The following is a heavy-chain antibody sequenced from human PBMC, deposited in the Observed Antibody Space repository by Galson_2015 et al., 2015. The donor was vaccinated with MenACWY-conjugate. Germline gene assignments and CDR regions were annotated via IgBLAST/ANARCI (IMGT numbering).Heavy chain of an antibody. Sequence: SVKVSCKASGYPFTAYFIHWVRQAPGQGLQWMGWIDPKSGGANYAQNFQVRVTMTRDTSISTAYMDLSSLRSDDTAVYYCTRDSLPPSAPFDHWRQGTLVTVSS. D-gene: IGHD2-2*01. J-gene: IGHJ5*02. CDR2: IDPKSGGA. CDR3: TRDSLPPSAPFDH. CDR1: GYPFTAYF. V-gene: IGHV1-2*02.